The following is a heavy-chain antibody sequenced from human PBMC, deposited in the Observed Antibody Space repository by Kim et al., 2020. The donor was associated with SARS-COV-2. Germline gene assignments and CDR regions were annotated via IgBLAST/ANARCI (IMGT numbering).Heavy chain of an antibody. J-gene: IGHJ4*02. Sequence: DGDALKVRFTNSRDNAKNTLYLQRNSLTAEDTAVYYCARRQFTSGWYYFDYWGQVTLVTVSS. CDR3: ARRQFTSGWYYFDY. V-gene: IGHV3-74*01. D-gene: IGHD6-19*01.